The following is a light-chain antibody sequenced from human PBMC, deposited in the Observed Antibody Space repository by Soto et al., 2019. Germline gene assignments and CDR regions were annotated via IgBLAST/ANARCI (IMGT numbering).Light chain of an antibody. CDR3: LLLYSGNRRV. V-gene: IGLV7-46*01. J-gene: IGLJ1*01. Sequence: QAVVTQEPSLTVSPGETVTLTCGSSTGTVTSGHYPYWFQQRPGQAPTTLIYDTNNKYSWTPDRFSGSLLGGKAALTLSGAQPEDEGDHYCLLLYSGNRRVFGTGTKVNVL. CDR2: DTN. CDR1: TGTVTSGHY.